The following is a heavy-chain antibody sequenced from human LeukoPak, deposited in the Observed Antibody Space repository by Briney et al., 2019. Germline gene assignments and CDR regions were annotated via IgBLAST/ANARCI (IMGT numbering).Heavy chain of an antibody. Sequence: PGGSLRLSCAASGFTFSSDWMHWVRQAPGKGLLWVSRINSDGSDTSYADSVKGRFTISRDNSKNTLYLQMNSLRAEDTAVYYCARVKTIGTAKGWFDPWGLGTLVTVSS. CDR2: INSDGSDT. V-gene: IGHV3-74*01. CDR1: GFTFSSDW. J-gene: IGHJ5*02. D-gene: IGHD1/OR15-1a*01. CDR3: ARVKTIGTAKGWFDP.